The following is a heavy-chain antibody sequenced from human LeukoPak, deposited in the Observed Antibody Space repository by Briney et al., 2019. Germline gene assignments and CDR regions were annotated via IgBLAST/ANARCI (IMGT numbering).Heavy chain of an antibody. D-gene: IGHD2-2*01. CDR1: GGSISSYY. J-gene: IGHJ4*02. Sequence: SETLSLTCTVSGGSISSYYWSWIRQPAGKGLEWIGRIYTSGSTNYNPSLKSRVTMSVDTSKNQFSLKLSSVTAADTAVYYCARGNAGYCSSTSCYAYLDYWGQGTLVTVSS. CDR3: ARGNAGYCSSTSCYAYLDY. CDR2: IYTSGST. V-gene: IGHV4-4*07.